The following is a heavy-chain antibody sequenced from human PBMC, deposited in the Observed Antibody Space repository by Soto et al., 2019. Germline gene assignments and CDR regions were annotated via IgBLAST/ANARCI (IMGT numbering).Heavy chain of an antibody. CDR1: GFSFTHYR. Sequence: GGSLRLSCAASGFSFTHYRIHWVRQVPGKGLEWVCRVNADGSSTNYAGFAKGRFTISRDNSKNTAYLEMNNLRVDDTALYYCAKAGDWNYVFDFWGQGTSVTVS. J-gene: IGHJ4*02. D-gene: IGHD1-7*01. V-gene: IGHV3-74*01. CDR2: VNADGSST. CDR3: AKAGDWNYVFDF.